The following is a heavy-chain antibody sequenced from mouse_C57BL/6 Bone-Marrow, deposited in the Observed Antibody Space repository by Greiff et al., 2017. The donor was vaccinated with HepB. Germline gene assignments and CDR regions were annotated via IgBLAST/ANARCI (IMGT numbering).Heavy chain of an antibody. CDR3: ARQYYVSSYVGFAY. D-gene: IGHD1-1*01. J-gene: IGHJ3*01. Sequence: EVKLMESGGDLVKPGGSLKLSCAASGFTFSSYGMSWVRQTPDKRLEWVATISSGGSYTYYPDSVKGRFTISRDNAKNTLYLQMSSLKSEDTAMYYCARQYYVSSYVGFAYWGQGTLVTVSA. CDR2: ISSGGSYT. V-gene: IGHV5-6*01. CDR1: GFTFSSYG.